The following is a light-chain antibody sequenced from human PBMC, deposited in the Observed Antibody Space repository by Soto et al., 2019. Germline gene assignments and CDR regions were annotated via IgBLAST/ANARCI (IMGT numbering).Light chain of an antibody. CDR2: SAS. CDR1: QSISSY. J-gene: IGKJ2*01. V-gene: IGKV1-39*01. CDR3: QQSYSIFLYT. Sequence: DIQMTQSPSSLSASVGDRVTITCRASQSISSYLNWYQQKPGKAPKLLIYSASRLQSGVPSRFSGSGAWTDFTLIISSILADDYSTYYCQQSYSIFLYTFGQGTKLEIK.